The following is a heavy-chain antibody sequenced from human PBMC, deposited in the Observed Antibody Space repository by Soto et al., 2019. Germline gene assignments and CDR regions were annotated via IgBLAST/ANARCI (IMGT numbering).Heavy chain of an antibody. V-gene: IGHV4-39*01. CDR3: ARLPVYYYDSSGYRSYFDY. CDR2: IYYSGST. J-gene: IGHJ4*02. CDR1: GGSISSSSYY. Sequence: QLQLQESGPGLVKPSETLSLTCTVSGGSISSSSYYWGWIRQPPGKGLEWIGSIYYSGSTYYNPSLKRRVTISVDTSKNQFSLKLSSVTAADTAVYYCARLPVYYYDSSGYRSYFDYWGQGTLVTVSS. D-gene: IGHD3-22*01.